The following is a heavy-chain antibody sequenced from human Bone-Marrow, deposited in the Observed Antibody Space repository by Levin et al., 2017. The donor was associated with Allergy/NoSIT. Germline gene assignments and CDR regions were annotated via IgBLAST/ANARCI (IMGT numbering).Heavy chain of an antibody. V-gene: IGHV1-69*06. CDR3: AGSSSGTGHFDS. CDR1: GGIFSTYV. CDR2: IVPIFGTT. J-gene: IGHJ4*02. D-gene: IGHD3/OR15-3a*01. Sequence: GASVKVSCKASGGIFSTYVISWVRQAPGQGLEWVGGIVPIFGTTHNAQKLQGRITITADKSTSTAYTELRGLGSEDTAVYYCAGSSSGTGHFDSWGQGTLVTVSS.